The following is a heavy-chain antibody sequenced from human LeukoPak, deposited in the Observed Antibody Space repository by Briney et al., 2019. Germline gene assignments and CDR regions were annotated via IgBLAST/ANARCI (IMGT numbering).Heavy chain of an antibody. CDR1: GFTFSSYS. J-gene: IGHJ6*02. V-gene: IGHV3-48*01. Sequence: GGSLRLSCAASGFTFSSYSMNWVRQAPGKGLEWVSYISSSSSTIYYADSVKGRFTISRDNAKNLLHLQMNSLRPDDSAVYYCVKDLGSAITSALALDVWGQETTVTVSS. D-gene: IGHD2-15*01. CDR3: VKDLGSAITSALALDV. CDR2: ISSSSSTI.